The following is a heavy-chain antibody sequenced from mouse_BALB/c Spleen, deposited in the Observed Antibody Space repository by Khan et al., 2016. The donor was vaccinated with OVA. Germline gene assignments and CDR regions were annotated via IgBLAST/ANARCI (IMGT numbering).Heavy chain of an antibody. D-gene: IGHD4-1*01. V-gene: IGHV5-6*01. CDR1: GFTFSSYS. CDR2: ISSGGDYT. Sequence: EVELVESGGDLVEPGGSLKLSCAASGFTFSSYSMSWVRQTPDKRLEWVATISSGGDYTYYPDNVKGRFTISRDNAKNTLYLRMSSLKSEDTAMYYCASHLTGSFAYWGQGLWSLSLQ. J-gene: IGHJ3*01. CDR3: ASHLTGSFAY.